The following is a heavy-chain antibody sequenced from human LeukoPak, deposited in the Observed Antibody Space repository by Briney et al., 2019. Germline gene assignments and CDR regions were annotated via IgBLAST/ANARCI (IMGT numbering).Heavy chain of an antibody. J-gene: IGHJ4*02. CDR1: GFTFSSYN. CDR2: ISYDGHNK. D-gene: IGHD3-22*01. CDR3: ARDGESPMIIVK. V-gene: IGHV3-30-3*01. Sequence: PGGSLRLSCAASGFTFSSYNMHWVRQAPGKGLEWVAVISYDGHNKYYADSVKGRFTISRDNSKNTLYLQMDSLRAEDTAVYYCARDGESPMIIVKWGQGTPVTVSS.